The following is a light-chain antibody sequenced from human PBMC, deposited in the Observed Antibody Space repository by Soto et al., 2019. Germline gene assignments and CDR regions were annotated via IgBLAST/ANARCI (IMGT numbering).Light chain of an antibody. CDR3: QQYDKSPLT. J-gene: IGKJ4*01. CDR1: QSVSSSH. Sequence: EIVLTQSPGTLSLSPGERATLSCRASQSVSSSHLAWHQQKPGQAPRLLIFGVSYRAAGIPDRFSGSGSGTDFPLTIYRLEPEDYAVYYCQQYDKSPLTFGGGTKVDIK. V-gene: IGKV3-20*01. CDR2: GVS.